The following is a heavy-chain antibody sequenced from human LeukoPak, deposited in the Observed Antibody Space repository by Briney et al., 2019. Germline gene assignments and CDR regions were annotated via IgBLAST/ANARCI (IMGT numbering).Heavy chain of an antibody. D-gene: IGHD2-2*01. V-gene: IGHV4-31*03. CDR1: GGSISSGGYY. CDR3: AREVGASPDYYYYMDV. CDR2: IYYSGST. J-gene: IGHJ6*03. Sequence: SETLPLTCTVSGGSISSGGYYWSWIRQHPGKGLEWIGYIYYSGSTYYNPSLKSRVTISVDTSKNQFSLKLSSVTAADTAVYYCAREVGASPDYYYYMDVWGKGTTVTVSS.